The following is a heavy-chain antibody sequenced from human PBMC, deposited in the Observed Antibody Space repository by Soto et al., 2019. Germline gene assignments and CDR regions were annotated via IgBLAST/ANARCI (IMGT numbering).Heavy chain of an antibody. Sequence: GGALSLSWAASGFTFSSYGMHWVRQAPGKGLELVAVIWYDGSNKYYEDSVKGRFTISRDNSKNTLYLQMKSLRAEDTAVYYCARDESAKWLRSYYSSYGMDXWGQGTLVTVS. CDR3: ARDESAKWLRSYYSSYGMDX. CDR1: GFTFSSYG. D-gene: IGHD5-12*01. CDR2: IWYDGSNK. J-gene: IGHJ6*02. V-gene: IGHV3-33*01.